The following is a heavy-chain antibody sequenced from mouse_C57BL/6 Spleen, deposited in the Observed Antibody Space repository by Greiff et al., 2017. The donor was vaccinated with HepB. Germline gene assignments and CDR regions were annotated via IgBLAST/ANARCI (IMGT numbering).Heavy chain of an antibody. J-gene: IGHJ1*03. V-gene: IGHV1-82*01. CDR1: GYAFSSSW. D-gene: IGHD3-3*01. Sequence: VQLQQSGPELVKPGASVKISCKASGYAFSSSWMNWVKQRPGKGLEWIGRIYPGDGDTNYNGKFKGKATLTADKSSSTAYMQLSSLTSEDSAVYFCARGTEWYFDVWGKGTTVTVSS. CDR2: IYPGDGDT. CDR3: ARGTEWYFDV.